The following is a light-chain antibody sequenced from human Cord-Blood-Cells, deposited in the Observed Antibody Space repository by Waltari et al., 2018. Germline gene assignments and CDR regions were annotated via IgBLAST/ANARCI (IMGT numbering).Light chain of an antibody. CDR1: SSDVGSYNL. V-gene: IGLV2-23*02. Sequence: QSALTQPASVSGSPGQSLTISCTGTSSDVGSYNLVSWYQHHPGKAPKLMIYDVSKRPSGVSNRFSGSKSGNTASLTISGLQAEDEADYYCCSYAGSSTLVFGGGTKLTVL. J-gene: IGLJ2*01. CDR3: CSYAGSSTLV. CDR2: DVS.